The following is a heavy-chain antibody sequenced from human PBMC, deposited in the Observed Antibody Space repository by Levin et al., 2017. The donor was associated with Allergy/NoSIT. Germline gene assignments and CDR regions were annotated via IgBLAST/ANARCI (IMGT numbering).Heavy chain of an antibody. CDR3: ARVHHDGGYCSGGSCWVAP. CDR1: GYRFTSYW. V-gene: IGHV5-51*01. Sequence: GESLKISCKGSGYRFTSYWIAWVRQMPGKGLEWMGIIFPGDSETIYSPSFRGQVTISVDTSISTAYLQWSSLQAADTAMYYCARVHHDGGYCSGGSCWVAPWGHGTLVTVSS. J-gene: IGHJ5*02. CDR2: IFPGDSET. D-gene: IGHD2-15*01.